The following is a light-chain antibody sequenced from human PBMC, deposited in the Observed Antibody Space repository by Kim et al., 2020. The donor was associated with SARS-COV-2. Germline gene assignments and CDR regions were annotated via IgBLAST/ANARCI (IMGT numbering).Light chain of an antibody. CDR3: QQHGTSPRT. V-gene: IGKV3-20*01. Sequence: EIVLTQSPGILSLSPGARATLSCRASQSGSSTYLAWYQQRPGQAPRLLIYGTSSRATGVPDRFSGSGSGADFTLTISRLEPEDFAVYYCQQHGTSPRTFGQGTKVDIK. CDR2: GTS. J-gene: IGKJ1*01. CDR1: QSGSSTY.